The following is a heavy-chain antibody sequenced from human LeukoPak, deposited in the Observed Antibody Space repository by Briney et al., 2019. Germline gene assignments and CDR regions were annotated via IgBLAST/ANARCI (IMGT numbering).Heavy chain of an antibody. CDR1: GFTFSSYA. CDR3: AKDTLRLPITIMVWGVSY. D-gene: IGHD3-10*01. V-gene: IGHV3-23*01. Sequence: GGSLRLSCAASGFTFSSYAMSWVRQAPGKGLEWVSAISGSGGSTYYADSVKGRFTISRDNSKNTLYLQMNSLRAEDTAVYYCAKDTLRLPITIMVWGVSYWGQGTLVTVSS. CDR2: ISGSGGST. J-gene: IGHJ4*02.